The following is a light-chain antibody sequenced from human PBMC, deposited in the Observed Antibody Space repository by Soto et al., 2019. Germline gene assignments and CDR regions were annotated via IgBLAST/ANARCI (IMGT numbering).Light chain of an antibody. J-gene: IGKJ1*01. Sequence: EIVLTQSPATLSLSPGERATLSCRASQSVSGNLAWYQQKPGQAPRLLIYGASSRATGIPDRFSGSGSGTDFTLTISRLEPEDFAVYYCQQYGSSPRTFGQGTKVEIK. CDR2: GAS. CDR3: QQYGSSPRT. V-gene: IGKV3-20*01. CDR1: QSVSGN.